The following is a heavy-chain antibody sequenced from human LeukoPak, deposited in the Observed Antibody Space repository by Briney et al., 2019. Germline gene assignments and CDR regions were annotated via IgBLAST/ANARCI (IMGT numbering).Heavy chain of an antibody. CDR2: ISGSGGST. Sequence: TGGSLRLSCAASGFSFRKSAMHWVRQAPGKGLEWVSAISGSGGSTYYADSVKGRFTISRDNSKNTLYLQMNSLRAEDTAVYYCAKVRYGSGSNYYYGMDVWGQGTTVTVSS. CDR1: GFSFRKSA. CDR3: AKVRYGSGSNYYYGMDV. V-gene: IGHV3-23*01. D-gene: IGHD3-10*01. J-gene: IGHJ6*02.